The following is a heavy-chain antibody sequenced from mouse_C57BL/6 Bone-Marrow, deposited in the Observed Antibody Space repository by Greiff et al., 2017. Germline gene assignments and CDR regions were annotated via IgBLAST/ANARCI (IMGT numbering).Heavy chain of an antibody. Sequence: GGGLVQPKGSLKLSCAASGFSFNTYAMNWVRQAPGKGLEWVARIRSKSNNYATYYADSVKDRFTISRDDSESMLYLQMNNLKTEDTAMYYCVRMPTGHFDVWGTGTTVTVSS. CDR3: VRMPTGHFDV. D-gene: IGHD4-1*02. CDR2: IRSKSNNYAT. V-gene: IGHV10-1*01. J-gene: IGHJ1*03. CDR1: GFSFNTYA.